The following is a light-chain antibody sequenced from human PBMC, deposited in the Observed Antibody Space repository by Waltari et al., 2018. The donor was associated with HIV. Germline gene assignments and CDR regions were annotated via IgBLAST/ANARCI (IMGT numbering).Light chain of an antibody. J-gene: IGLJ2*01. CDR1: SSDVGGYHY. Sequence: QSALTQPPSASGSPGQSVTISCTGTSSDVGGYHYVSWYQQPPGKAPRLRIYEVSRRPSGVPDRFSGSKSGNTASLTVSGLQAEDEADYYCSSYAGSKIVVFGGGTKLTVL. CDR2: EVS. V-gene: IGLV2-8*01. CDR3: SSYAGSKIVV.